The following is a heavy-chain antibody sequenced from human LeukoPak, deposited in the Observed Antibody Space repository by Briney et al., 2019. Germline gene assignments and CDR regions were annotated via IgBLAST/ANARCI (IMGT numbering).Heavy chain of an antibody. CDR2: IWYDGSNK. Sequence: PGGSLRLSCAASGFTFSSYGMHWVRQAPGKGLEWVAVIWYDGSNKYYADSVKGRFTISRDNSKNTLYLQMNSLRAEDTAVYYCASGEMATSQFDYWGQETLVTVSS. CDR1: GFTFSSYG. V-gene: IGHV3-33*01. CDR3: ASGEMATSQFDY. D-gene: IGHD5-24*01. J-gene: IGHJ4*02.